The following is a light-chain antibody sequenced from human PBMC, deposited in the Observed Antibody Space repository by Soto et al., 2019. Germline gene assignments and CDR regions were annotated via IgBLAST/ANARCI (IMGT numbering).Light chain of an antibody. J-gene: IGKJ5*01. Sequence: EIVLTQSPGTLSLSPGERATLSCRASQSVSSSYLAWYQQKPGQAPRLLIYGASSRATGIPDRFSGSGSGTDFTLTISRLDPDDFAVYYCQHNGRSFGQGTRLEIK. V-gene: IGKV3-20*01. CDR1: QSVSSSY. CDR2: GAS. CDR3: QHNGRS.